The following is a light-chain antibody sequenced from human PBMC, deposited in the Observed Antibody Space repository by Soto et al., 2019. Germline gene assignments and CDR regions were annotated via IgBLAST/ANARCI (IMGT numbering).Light chain of an antibody. J-gene: IGLJ2*01. CDR1: RRDIGAYNF. CDR3: TSWTTSTTML. V-gene: IGLV2-14*03. CDR2: DVN. Sequence: QSALTQPASVSGSPGQSITISCTGNRRDIGAYNFVSWYQQHPGEVPKLMLYDVNVRPSGVSNRFSGSKSGNTASLTISGLQAEDEADYYCTSWTTSTTMLFGGGTKLTVL.